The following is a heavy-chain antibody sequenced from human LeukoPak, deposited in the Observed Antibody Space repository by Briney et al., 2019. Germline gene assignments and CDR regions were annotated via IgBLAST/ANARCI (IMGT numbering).Heavy chain of an antibody. CDR3: ARVPAAAAGMGIDY. V-gene: IGHV3-74*01. CDR2: INSDGSST. CDR1: GFTFSSYW. J-gene: IGHJ4*02. D-gene: IGHD6-13*01. Sequence: GGSLRLSCAASGFTFSSYWMHWVRQAPGKGLVWVSRINSDGSSTSYADSVKGRFTISRDNAKNTVYLHMNSLRAEDTAIYYCARVPAAAAGMGIDYWGQGTLVTVSS.